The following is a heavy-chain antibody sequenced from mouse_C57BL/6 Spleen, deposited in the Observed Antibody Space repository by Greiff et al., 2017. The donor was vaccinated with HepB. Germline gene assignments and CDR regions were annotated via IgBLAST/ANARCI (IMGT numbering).Heavy chain of an antibody. V-gene: IGHV1-81*01. CDR3: ARGETAQGRRYAMDY. D-gene: IGHD3-2*02. Sequence: VQLQESGAELARPGASVKLSCKASGYTFTSYGISWVKQRTGQGLEWIGEIYPRSGNTYYNEKFKGKATLTADKSSSTAYMGLCSLTSEDSAVYFCARGETAQGRRYAMDYWWQGTPGTVSS. CDR1: GYTFTSYG. CDR2: IYPRSGNT. J-gene: IGHJ4*01.